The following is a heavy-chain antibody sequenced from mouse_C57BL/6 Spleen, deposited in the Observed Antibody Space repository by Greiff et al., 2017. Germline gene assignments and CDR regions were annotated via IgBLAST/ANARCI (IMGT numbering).Heavy chain of an antibody. D-gene: IGHD1-1*01. V-gene: IGHV14-1*01. CDR3: TTGTTVLATSPFSY. Sequence: EVKLQESGAELVRPGASVKLSCTASGFNIKDYYMHWVKQRPDQGLEWIGRIDPEDGDTEYAPKFQCKATMTADTSSNTSYLQLSSLTSEDTACYYCTTGTTVLATSPFSYWGQGTLVTVSA. CDR2: IDPEDGDT. CDR1: GFNIKDYY. J-gene: IGHJ3*01.